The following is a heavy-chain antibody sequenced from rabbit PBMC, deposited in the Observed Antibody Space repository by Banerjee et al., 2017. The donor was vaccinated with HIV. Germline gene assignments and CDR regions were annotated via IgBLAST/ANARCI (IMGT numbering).Heavy chain of an antibody. V-gene: IGHV1S45*01. CDR1: GFSFSSSYW. CDR2: IYAGSSDNT. Sequence: QEQLVESGGGLVQPEGSLTLTCTASGFSFSSSYWICWVRQAPGKGLEWIACIYAGSSDNTNYASWAKGRFTISKTSSTTVTLQMTSLTVADTATYFCARDPASYGYPLNLWGQGTLVTVS. J-gene: IGHJ4*01. D-gene: IGHD6-1*01. CDR3: ARDPASYGYPLNL.